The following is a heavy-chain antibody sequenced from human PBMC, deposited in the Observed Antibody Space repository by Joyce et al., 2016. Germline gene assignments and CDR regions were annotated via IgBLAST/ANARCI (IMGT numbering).Heavy chain of an antibody. V-gene: IGHV4-39*01. CDR3: ARADYSFWIGYYIYFDH. CDR2: VYYSGST. J-gene: IGHJ4*01. CDR1: GASISSSSHY. Sequence: QLQLQESGPGLVKPSETLSLTCTVSGASISSSSHYWGGIRQPPGKGLEWIGRVYYSGSTYYKPSLKSRVTISVDTSKSQFSLKLTSMTAADTAVYYCARADYSFWIGYYIYFDHWGQGTLVTVSS. D-gene: IGHD3-3*01.